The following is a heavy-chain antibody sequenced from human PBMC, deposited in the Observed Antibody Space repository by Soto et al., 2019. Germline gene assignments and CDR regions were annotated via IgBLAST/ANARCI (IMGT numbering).Heavy chain of an antibody. J-gene: IGHJ6*02. Sequence: VGSLRLSCAASGFTFSGYGMHWVRQAPGKGLEWVAVISYDGSNKYYADSVKGRFSISRDNSKNTLYLQMSSLRAEDTAVYYCVKDGSSGWPYYYGMDVWGQGTTVTVSS. CDR1: GFTFSGYG. D-gene: IGHD6-19*01. V-gene: IGHV3-30*18. CDR2: ISYDGSNK. CDR3: VKDGSSGWPYYYGMDV.